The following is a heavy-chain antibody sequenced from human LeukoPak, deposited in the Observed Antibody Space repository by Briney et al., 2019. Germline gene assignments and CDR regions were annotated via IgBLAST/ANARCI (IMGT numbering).Heavy chain of an antibody. D-gene: IGHD4-11*01. Sequence: AGGSLRLSCAASGFTFSSYGMHWVRQAPGKGLEWVAFIRYDGSNKYYADSVKGRFTISRDNSENTLYLQMNSLRAEDTAVYYCATYSILNAREFRYWGQGTLVTVTS. J-gene: IGHJ1*01. V-gene: IGHV3-30*02. CDR1: GFTFSSYG. CDR3: ATYSILNAREFRY. CDR2: IRYDGSNK.